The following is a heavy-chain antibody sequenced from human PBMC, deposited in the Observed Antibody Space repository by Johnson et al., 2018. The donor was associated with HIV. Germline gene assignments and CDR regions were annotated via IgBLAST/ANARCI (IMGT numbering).Heavy chain of an antibody. CDR1: GFTFSNAW. V-gene: IGHV3-15*01. Sequence: VQLVESGGGLVKPGGSLRVSSAASGFTFSNAWMNWVRQAPGKGLEWVGRIRSKTDGGTTEYAAPVKGRFTISRDDSKNTLYLQMNSLKTEDTAVYYCSTDVTDTVTTYSNAFDVWGQGTMVTVSS. D-gene: IGHD4-11*01. J-gene: IGHJ3*01. CDR2: IRSKTDGGTT. CDR3: STDVTDTVTTYSNAFDV.